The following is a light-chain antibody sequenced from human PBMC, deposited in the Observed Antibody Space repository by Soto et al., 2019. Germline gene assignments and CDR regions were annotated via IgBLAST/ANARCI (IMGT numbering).Light chain of an antibody. CDR3: QQRSNWIT. J-gene: IGKJ5*01. CDR1: QGVATT. CDR2: DAS. Sequence: TQSPASLSVSPGESVTLSCRASQGVATTLAWYRQQPGQAPRLLIYDASNRATGIPARFSGSGSGTDFTLTISSLEPEDFAVYYCQQRSNWITFGQGTRLEIK. V-gene: IGKV3D-11*01.